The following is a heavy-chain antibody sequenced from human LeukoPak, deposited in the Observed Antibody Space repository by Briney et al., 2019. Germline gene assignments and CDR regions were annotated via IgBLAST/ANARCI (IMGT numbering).Heavy chain of an antibody. CDR3: ARDTDSSGYYLGVGGAFDI. J-gene: IGHJ3*02. D-gene: IGHD3-22*01. CDR2: ISGSGGST. Sequence: GGTLRLSCAASGFTFSSYGMSWVRQAPGKGLEWVSAISGSGGSTYYADSVKGRFTISRDNSKNTLYLQMNSLRVEDTAVYYCARDTDSSGYYLGVGGAFDIWGQGTMVTVSS. CDR1: GFTFSSYG. V-gene: IGHV3-23*01.